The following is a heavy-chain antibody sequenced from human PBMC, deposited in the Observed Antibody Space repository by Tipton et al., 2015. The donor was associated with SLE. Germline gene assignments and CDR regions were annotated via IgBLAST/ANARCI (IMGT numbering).Heavy chain of an antibody. CDR3: ASELLDAFDI. CDR1: GFTFSTYA. J-gene: IGHJ3*02. CDR2: ISYDGSNK. Sequence: QLVQSGGGVVQPGRSLRLSCAASGFTFSTYAMHWVRQAPGKGLEWVAVISYDGSNKYYADSVKGRFTISRDTSKNTLYLQMNSLRADDTAVYYCASELLDAFDIWGQGTMVTVSS. V-gene: IGHV3-30*04.